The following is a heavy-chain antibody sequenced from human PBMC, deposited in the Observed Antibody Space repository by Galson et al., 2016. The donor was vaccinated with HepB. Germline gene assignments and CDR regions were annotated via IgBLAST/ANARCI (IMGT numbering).Heavy chain of an antibody. D-gene: IGHD2-21*01. J-gene: IGHJ4*02. CDR2: ISYDGSNE. Sequence: SLRISCAASGFTFNNHDMHWVRQAPGKGLEWVALISYDGSNEYYSDSVKGRFTISRDNSKNTMYLQMNRVRLEDTAVYYCAKDLWRRGFLDHWGQGTLVTVSS. CDR1: GFTFNNHD. CDR3: AKDLWRRGFLDH. V-gene: IGHV3-30*18.